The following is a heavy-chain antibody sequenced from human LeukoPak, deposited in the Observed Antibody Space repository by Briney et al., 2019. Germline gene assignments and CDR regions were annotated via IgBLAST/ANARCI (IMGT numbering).Heavy chain of an antibody. Sequence: PSETLSLTCDVSGYSISRGYWGWVRQSPGKGLEWIANIHHSGRTYYNPSLKSRVTISVDMSKNQISLKLTSVTAADTAVYHCTRETIRFCSDTDCLQGEFWGQGALVTVSS. CDR2: IHHSGRT. CDR1: GYSISRGY. D-gene: IGHD2-15*01. J-gene: IGHJ4*02. V-gene: IGHV4-38-2*02. CDR3: TRETIRFCSDTDCLQGEF.